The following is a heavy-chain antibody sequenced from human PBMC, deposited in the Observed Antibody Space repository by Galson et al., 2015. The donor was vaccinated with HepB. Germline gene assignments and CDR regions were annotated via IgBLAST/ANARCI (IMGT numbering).Heavy chain of an antibody. CDR2: IYTSGST. D-gene: IGHD3-3*01. J-gene: IGHJ6*02. CDR1: GGSISSYY. Sequence: ETLSLTCTVSGGSISSYYWSWIRQPAGKGLEWIGRIYTSGSTNYNPSLKSRVTMSVDTSKNQFSLKLSSATAADTAVYYCARGFEVETFWSGYFSGYYGMDVWGQGTTVTVSS. V-gene: IGHV4-4*07. CDR3: ARGFEVETFWSGYFSGYYGMDV.